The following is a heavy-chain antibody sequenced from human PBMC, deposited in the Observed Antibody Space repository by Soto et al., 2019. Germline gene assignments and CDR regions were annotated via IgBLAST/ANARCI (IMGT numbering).Heavy chain of an antibody. CDR3: ARIHWAQSSLDY. V-gene: IGHV4-30-2*01. J-gene: IGHJ4*02. CDR1: GGPIDSGAFS. Sequence: ASETLSLTCAVSGGPIDSGAFSLSWIRQPPGKGLEWIGYVTHSGTAYSIPSLNGRLTLSVDSSQTQFSLKLTPVTAADSAFYYCARIHWAQSSLDYWGRGILVTVSS. CDR2: VTHSGTA. D-gene: IGHD6-19*01.